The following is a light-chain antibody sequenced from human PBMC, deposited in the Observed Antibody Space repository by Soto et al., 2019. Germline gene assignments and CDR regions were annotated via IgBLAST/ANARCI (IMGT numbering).Light chain of an antibody. V-gene: IGKV3D-20*02. J-gene: IGKJ5*01. CDR1: QSVSSSY. Sequence: EIVLKQSPGTLSLSPGERATTSRTASQSVSSSYLAWYQQKPGQAPRLLIYGASSRATGIPDRFSGSGSGTDFTLTISRLEPEDFAVYYCQQRSNWPPITFGQGTRLEIK. CDR2: GAS. CDR3: QQRSNWPPIT.